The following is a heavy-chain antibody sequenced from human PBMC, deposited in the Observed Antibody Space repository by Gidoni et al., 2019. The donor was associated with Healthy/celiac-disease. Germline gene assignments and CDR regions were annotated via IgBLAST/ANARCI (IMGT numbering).Heavy chain of an antibody. CDR3: ARGGVTMVRGVIRNDAFDI. V-gene: IGHV4-30-4*01. D-gene: IGHD3-10*01. CDR1: GGSISSGGSS. Sequence: QVQLPESGPGLVKPSQTLSLSCTVSGGSISSGGSSWSWIRQPPGKGLEWIGYIYYSGSTYYNPSLKSRVTISVDTSKNQFSLKLSSVTAADTAVYYCARGGVTMVRGVIRNDAFDIWGQGTMVTVSS. CDR2: IYYSGST. J-gene: IGHJ3*02.